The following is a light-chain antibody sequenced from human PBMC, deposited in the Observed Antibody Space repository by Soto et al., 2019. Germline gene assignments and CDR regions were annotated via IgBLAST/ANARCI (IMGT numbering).Light chain of an antibody. CDR1: QSLSSSY. J-gene: IGKJ2*01. CDR3: QQYGGSPRYT. CDR2: GAS. V-gene: IGKV3-20*01. Sequence: EIVLTQSPGTLSLSPGERATLSCRASQSLSSSYLAWYQQKPGQAPRLLIYGASSRATGVPDRFSGSGSGKEFPLPISRLEPEDFAVYYCQQYGGSPRYTFGQGTKLEIK.